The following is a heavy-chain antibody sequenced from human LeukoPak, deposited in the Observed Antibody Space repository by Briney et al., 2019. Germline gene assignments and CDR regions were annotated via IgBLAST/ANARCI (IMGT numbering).Heavy chain of an antibody. V-gene: IGHV4-34*01. CDR2: INHSEST. D-gene: IGHD6-6*01. CDR1: GGSFSGYY. CDR3: ARDWGVSARPGYMDV. J-gene: IGHJ6*03. Sequence: SETLSLTCAVYGGSFSGYYWTWIRQPPGKGLEWIGEINHSESTNYNPSLKSRVTISVDTSKNQFSLRLSSVTAAETAVYYCARDWGVSARPGYMDVWGKGTTVTVSS.